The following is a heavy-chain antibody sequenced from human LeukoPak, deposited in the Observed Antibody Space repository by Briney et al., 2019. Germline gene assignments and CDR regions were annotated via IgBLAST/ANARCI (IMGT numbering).Heavy chain of an antibody. CDR2: IIPIFGTA. J-gene: IGHJ4*02. D-gene: IGHD3-22*01. CDR3: ARWYDSSGYYWSPRY. V-gene: IGHV1-69*13. Sequence: GASVKVSCKASGGTFSSYAISWVRQAPGQGLEWVGGIIPIFGTANYAQKFQGRVTITADESTSTAYMELSRLRSDDTAVYYCARWYDSSGYYWSPRYWGQGTLVTVSS. CDR1: GGTFSSYA.